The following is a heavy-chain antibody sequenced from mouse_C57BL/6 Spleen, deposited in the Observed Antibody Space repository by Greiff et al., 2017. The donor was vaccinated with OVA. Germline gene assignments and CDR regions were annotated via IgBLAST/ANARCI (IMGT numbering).Heavy chain of an antibody. V-gene: IGHV7-3*01. J-gene: IGHJ2*01. CDR3: ARDGGDYFDY. CDR2: IRNKANGYTT. Sequence: EVKVVESGGGLVQPGGSLSLSCAASGFPFTDYYMSWVRQPPGKALEWLGFIRNKANGYTTEYSASVKGRFTISRENSQSLRYLQMNARRAEDSATYYCARDGGDYFDYWGQGTTLTVSS. CDR1: GFPFTDYY.